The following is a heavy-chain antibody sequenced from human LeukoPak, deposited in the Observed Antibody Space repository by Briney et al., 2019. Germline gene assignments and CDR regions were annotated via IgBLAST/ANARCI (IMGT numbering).Heavy chain of an antibody. CDR2: IFYNGNT. V-gene: IGHV4-39*01. D-gene: IGHD3-3*01. J-gene: IGHJ4*02. CDR1: GAIIQREGFN. Sequence: PSETLSLTCSVSGAIIQREGFNWDWIRQPPGKGLEYIGSIFYNGNTYYNPSLESRVTISVDTSKNQFSLNLYSVTAADTAVYYCTRRPKEPGFWSGYVDSWGQGTLVTVSS. CDR3: TRRPKEPGFWSGYVDS.